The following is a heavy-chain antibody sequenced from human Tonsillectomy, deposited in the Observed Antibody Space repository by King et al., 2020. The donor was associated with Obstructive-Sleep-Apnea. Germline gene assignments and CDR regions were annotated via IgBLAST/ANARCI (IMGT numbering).Heavy chain of an antibody. V-gene: IGHV3-9*01. Sequence: QLVQSGGGLVQPGRSLRLSCAASGFTFHHYGMQWVRQAPGKGLEWVSGISWNSDNIGYADSVKGRFTISRDNAKNSLYLQMNSLRAEDTALYYCAKDMIYSGSGSYSPFDYWGQGTLVTVSS. J-gene: IGHJ4*02. CDR3: AKDMIYSGSGSYSPFDY. CDR1: GFTFHHYG. CDR2: ISWNSDNI. D-gene: IGHD3-10*01.